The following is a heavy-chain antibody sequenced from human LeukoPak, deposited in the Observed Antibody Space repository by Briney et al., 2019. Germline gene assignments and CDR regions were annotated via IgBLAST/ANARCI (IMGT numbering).Heavy chain of an antibody. J-gene: IGHJ6*02. CDR1: GYTLTELS. CDR2: FDPEDGET. CDR3: ATDHRGGSGSYYNTLYYYGMDV. V-gene: IGHV1-24*01. Sequence: VASVKVSCKVSGYTLTELSMHWVRQAPGKGLEWMGGFDPEDGETIYAQKFQGRVTMTEDTSTDTAYMELSSLRSEDTAVYYCATDHRGGSGSYYNTLYYYGMDVWGQGTTVTVSS. D-gene: IGHD3-10*01.